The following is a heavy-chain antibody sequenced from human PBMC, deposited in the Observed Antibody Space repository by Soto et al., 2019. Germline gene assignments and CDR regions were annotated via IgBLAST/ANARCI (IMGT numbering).Heavy chain of an antibody. D-gene: IGHD3-22*01. CDR3: VKDDGGYPSTAPH. Sequence: EVQLLESGGGLVQPGGSLRLSCAASGITISNYPMSWVRQAPGKGLDWVSGISGSGDRTYYGDSAKGRFTISKDISKNSLARQVDSLGVEDTAVDFCVKDDGGYPSTAPHWGQGTLVTVSS. CDR1: GITISNYP. V-gene: IGHV3-23*01. CDR2: ISGSGDRT. J-gene: IGHJ4*02.